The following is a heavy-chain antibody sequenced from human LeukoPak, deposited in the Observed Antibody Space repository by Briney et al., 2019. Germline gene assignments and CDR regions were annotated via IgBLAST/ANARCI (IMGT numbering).Heavy chain of an antibody. V-gene: IGHV3-48*01. J-gene: IGHJ4*02. CDR3: ARDWALTK. Sequence: GSLRLSCAASGFTFSSYSMNWVRQAPGKGLEWVSYISSSSSTIYYADSVKGRFTVSRDNAKNSLYLQMTSLRAEDTAVYYCARDWALTKWGQGTLVTVSS. CDR1: GFTFSSYS. D-gene: IGHD7-27*01. CDR2: ISSSSSTI.